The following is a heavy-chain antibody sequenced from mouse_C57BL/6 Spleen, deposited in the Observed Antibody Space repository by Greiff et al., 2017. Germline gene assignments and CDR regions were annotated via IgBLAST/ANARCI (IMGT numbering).Heavy chain of an antibody. V-gene: IGHV7-1*01. Sequence: EVKLVESGGGLVQSGRSLRLSCATSGFTFSDFYMEWVRQAPGQGLEWIAASRNKANDYTTEYSASVKGRFIVSRDTAQSILYLQMNARRAEDTAIYYCARALDYYAMDYWGQGTSVTVSS. CDR2: SRNKANDYTT. CDR1: GFTFSDFY. J-gene: IGHJ4*01. CDR3: ARALDYYAMDY.